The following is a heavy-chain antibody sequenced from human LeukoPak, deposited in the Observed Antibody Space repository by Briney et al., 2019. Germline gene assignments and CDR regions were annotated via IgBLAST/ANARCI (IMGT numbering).Heavy chain of an antibody. V-gene: IGHV4-39*07. Sequence: PSETLSLTCTVSGGSISSSSYYWSWIRQPPGKGLEWIGEINHSGSTNYNPSLKSRVTISVDTSKNQFSLKLSSVTAADTAVYYCANTHPSGYWGQGTLVTVSS. CDR2: INHSGST. D-gene: IGHD3-10*01. J-gene: IGHJ4*02. CDR1: GGSISSSSYY. CDR3: ANTHPSGY.